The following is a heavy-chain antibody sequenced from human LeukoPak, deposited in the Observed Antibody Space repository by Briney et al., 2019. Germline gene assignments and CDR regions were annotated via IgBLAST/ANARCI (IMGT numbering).Heavy chain of an antibody. Sequence: ASVKVSCKASGYTFTGYYMHWVRQAPGQGLEWMGWINPNSGGTNYAQKIQGRVTMTRDTSISTAYMEPSRLRSDDTAVYCCARGGITIFGVVEIYYYYYMDVWGKGTTVTVSS. CDR2: INPNSGGT. D-gene: IGHD3-3*01. V-gene: IGHV1-2*02. CDR1: GYTFTGYY. J-gene: IGHJ6*03. CDR3: ARGGITIFGVVEIYYYYYMDV.